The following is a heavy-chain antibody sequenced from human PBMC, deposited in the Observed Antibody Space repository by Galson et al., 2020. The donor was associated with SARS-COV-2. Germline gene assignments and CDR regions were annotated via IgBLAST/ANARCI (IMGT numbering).Heavy chain of an antibody. Sequence: SETLSLTCAVSGGSISSSNWWSWVRQPPGKGLEWIGEIYHSGSTNYNPSLKSRVTISVDKSKNQFSLKLSSVTAADTAVYYCARVGSGRGTAKDLDYFDYWGQGTLVTVSS. J-gene: IGHJ4*02. D-gene: IGHD3-10*01. CDR1: GGSISSSNW. CDR2: IYHSGST. V-gene: IGHV4-4*02. CDR3: ARVGSGRGTAKDLDYFDY.